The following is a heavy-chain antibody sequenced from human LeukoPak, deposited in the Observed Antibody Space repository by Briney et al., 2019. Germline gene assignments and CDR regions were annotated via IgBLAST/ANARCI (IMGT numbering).Heavy chain of an antibody. D-gene: IGHD6-13*01. CDR2: INPNSGGT. Sequence: GASVKVSCKASGYTFTGYYMHWVRQAPGQGLEWVGWINPNSGGTNYAQKFQGWVTMTRDTSISTAYMELSRLRSDDTAVYYCARGPSSWYGEFDYWGQGTLVTVSS. V-gene: IGHV1-2*04. CDR3: ARGPSSWYGEFDY. CDR1: GYTFTGYY. J-gene: IGHJ4*02.